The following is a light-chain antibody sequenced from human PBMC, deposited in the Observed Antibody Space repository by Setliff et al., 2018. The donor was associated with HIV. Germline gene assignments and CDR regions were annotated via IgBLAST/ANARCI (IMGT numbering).Light chain of an antibody. CDR2: EVS. CDR3: SSYTSSGAPSYV. Sequence: GSPGQSVTISCTGTSSDVGDYNSVSWYQQLPGKAPKLILYEVSVRPSGISHRFAGSKSDNTASLTISGLEAEDEGSYYCSSYTSSGAPSYVFGTGTKVTVL. J-gene: IGLJ1*01. V-gene: IGLV2-14*01. CDR1: SSDVGDYNS.